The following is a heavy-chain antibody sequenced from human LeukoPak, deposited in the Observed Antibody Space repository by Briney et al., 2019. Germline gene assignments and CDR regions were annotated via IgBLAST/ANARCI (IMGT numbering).Heavy chain of an antibody. D-gene: IGHD2-2*01. CDR2: ISGSGGST. CDR1: GFTFSSYA. Sequence: GSLRLSCAASGFTFSSYAMSWVHQAPGKGLEWVSAISGSGGSTYYADSVKGRFTISRDNSKNTLYLQMNSLRAEDTAVYYCAKFYGDIVVVRWFDPWGQGTLVTVSS. CDR3: AKFYGDIVVVRWFDP. J-gene: IGHJ5*02. V-gene: IGHV3-23*01.